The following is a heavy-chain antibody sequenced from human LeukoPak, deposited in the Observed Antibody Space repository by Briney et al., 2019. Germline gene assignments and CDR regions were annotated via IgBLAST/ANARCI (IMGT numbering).Heavy chain of an antibody. J-gene: IGHJ5*02. CDR1: GYTFRSYG. CDR3: AREVKSSSWYSDNWFDP. V-gene: IGHV1-18*01. D-gene: IGHD6-13*01. Sequence: ASVKVSCKASGYTFRSYGISWVRQAPGQGLEWMGWISAYNGNTDYAQKFQGRVTMTTDRSTSTAYMELRSLRSDDTAVYYCAREVKSSSWYSDNWFDPWGQGNLVTVSS. CDR2: ISAYNGNT.